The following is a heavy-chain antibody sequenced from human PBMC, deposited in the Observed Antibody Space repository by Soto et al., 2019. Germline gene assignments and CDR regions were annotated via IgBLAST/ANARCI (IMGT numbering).Heavy chain of an antibody. Sequence: VALVKVSFNVSGYALSELSMHWVRQAHGKGLEWMRGFDPEDGETIYAQKFQGRVTMTEDTSTDTAYMELSSLRSEDTAVYYCATGGLYYDISPRGAFDIWGQGTMVNVSS. J-gene: IGHJ3*02. CDR1: GYALSELS. V-gene: IGHV1-24*01. D-gene: IGHD3-9*01. CDR3: ATGGLYYDISPRGAFDI. CDR2: FDPEDGET.